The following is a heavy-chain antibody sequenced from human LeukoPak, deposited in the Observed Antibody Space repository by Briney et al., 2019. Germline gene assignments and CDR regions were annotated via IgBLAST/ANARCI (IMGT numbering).Heavy chain of an antibody. D-gene: IGHD3-16*01. Sequence: SGASLRLSCAASGFTLSSSWMNWVSQAPGKGLEWVANIKQDGSEKYYVDSVKGRFTISRDNAKNSLYLQMNSLRAEDTAVYYCARVQITWSWAFDIWGQGTRVTVSS. V-gene: IGHV3-7*01. J-gene: IGHJ3*02. CDR3: ARVQITWSWAFDI. CDR2: IKQDGSEK. CDR1: GFTLSSSW.